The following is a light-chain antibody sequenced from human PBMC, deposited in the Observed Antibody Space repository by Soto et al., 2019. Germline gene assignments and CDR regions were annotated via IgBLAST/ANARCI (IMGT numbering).Light chain of an antibody. CDR1: RIDVGGYNY. V-gene: IGLV2-14*01. J-gene: IGLJ1*01. Sequence: SVVPQPARVSGSPGQSRPLSCAGTRIDVGGYNYVSWYQQHPGKAPKLMIYDVSNRPSGVSNRFSGSKSGNTASLTISGLQAEDEADYYCSSYTSSSTLFGTGTKVTVL. CDR2: DVS. CDR3: SSYTSSSTL.